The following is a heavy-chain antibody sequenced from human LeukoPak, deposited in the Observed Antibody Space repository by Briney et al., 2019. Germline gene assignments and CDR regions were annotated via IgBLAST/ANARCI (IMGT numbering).Heavy chain of an antibody. Sequence: ASVKVSCKASGYTFTSYGISWVRQAPGQGLEWMGWISAYNGNTNYAQKLQGRVTMTTDTSTSTAYMELRSLRSDDTAVYYCARVRPHYDILTGCDYWGQGTLVTVSS. J-gene: IGHJ4*02. V-gene: IGHV1-18*01. CDR3: ARVRPHYDILTGCDY. D-gene: IGHD3-9*01. CDR1: GYTFTSYG. CDR2: ISAYNGNT.